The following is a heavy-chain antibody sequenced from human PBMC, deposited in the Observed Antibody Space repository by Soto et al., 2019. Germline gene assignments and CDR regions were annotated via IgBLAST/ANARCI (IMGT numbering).Heavy chain of an antibody. CDR3: ARARQRDTGRGLDV. CDR2: IRYSGST. V-gene: IGHV4-59*01. D-gene: IGHD5-18*01. J-gene: IGHJ6*02. Sequence: PSGSLTLTCTVSGYTLSNYSLNWIRQSPGKGLEWIGYIRYSGSTSYNPSLQSRVTISSDTSKNQFSLELSSVTAADTAVYYCARARQRDTGRGLDVWGQGTTVTVSS. CDR1: GYTLSNYS.